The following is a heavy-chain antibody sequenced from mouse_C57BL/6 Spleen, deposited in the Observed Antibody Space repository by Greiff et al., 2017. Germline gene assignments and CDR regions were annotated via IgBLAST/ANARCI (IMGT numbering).Heavy chain of an antibody. Sequence: VQLQQSGPELVKPGASVKISCKASGYSFTDYNMNWVKQSNGKSLEWIGVINPNYGTTSYNQKFKGKATLTVDQSSSTAYMQLNSLTSEDSAVXDCASQGVGDGYYVLFAYWGQGTLVTVSA. D-gene: IGHD2-3*01. CDR3: ASQGVGDGYYVLFAY. J-gene: IGHJ3*01. CDR1: GYSFTDYN. CDR2: INPNYGTT. V-gene: IGHV1-39*01.